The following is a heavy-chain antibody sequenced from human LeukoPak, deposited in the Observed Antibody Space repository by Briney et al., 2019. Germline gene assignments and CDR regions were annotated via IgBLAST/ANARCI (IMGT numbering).Heavy chain of an antibody. CDR2: ISGSNSYI. J-gene: IGHJ4*02. CDR3: AREVSGSYEFDY. D-gene: IGHD1-26*01. Sequence: GGSLRLSCAASGFTFSSYTMHWIRQAPGKGLEWVSSISGSNSYIFYADSVKGRFTVSRDNAKDSLYLQMNSLRAEDTAVYYCAREVSGSYEFDYWGQGTLVTVSS. V-gene: IGHV3-21*01. CDR1: GFTFSSYT.